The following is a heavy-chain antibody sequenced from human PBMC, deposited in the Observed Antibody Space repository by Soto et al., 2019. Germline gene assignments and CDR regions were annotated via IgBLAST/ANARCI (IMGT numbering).Heavy chain of an antibody. D-gene: IGHD2-21*02. Sequence: QVQLVQSGAEVRRSGASVKVSCKASGYTFTTLSMHWVXQAPGQSLEWMGYINAGSGYTKYSQNFQGRVTITRDTLASTAYMELSSLRSEDTAVYYCASQYWGDYCSANYWGQGTLVTVSS. J-gene: IGHJ4*02. CDR2: INAGSGYT. V-gene: IGHV1-3*01. CDR1: GYTFTTLS. CDR3: ASQYWGDYCSANY.